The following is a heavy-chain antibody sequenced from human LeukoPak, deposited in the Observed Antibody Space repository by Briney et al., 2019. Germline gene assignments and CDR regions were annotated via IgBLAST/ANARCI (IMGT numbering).Heavy chain of an antibody. CDR3: AKDGLARYCSSTSCYANSLTFDY. Sequence: GGSLRLSCAASGFTFDDYAMHWVRQAPGKGLEWVSLISGDGGSTYYADSVKGRFTISRDNSKNSLYLQMNSLRTEDTALYYCAKDGLARYCSSTSCYANSLTFDYWGQGTLVTVSS. CDR2: ISGDGGST. CDR1: GFTFDDYA. J-gene: IGHJ4*02. V-gene: IGHV3-43*02. D-gene: IGHD2-2*01.